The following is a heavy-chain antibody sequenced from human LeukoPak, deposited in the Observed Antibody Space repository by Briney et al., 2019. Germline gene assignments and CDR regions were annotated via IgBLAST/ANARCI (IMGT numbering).Heavy chain of an antibody. D-gene: IGHD6-13*01. CDR1: GFTFSLYA. V-gene: IGHV3-23*01. J-gene: IGHJ5*02. CDR3: ARDVLDVAAAGWGRPLDR. CDR2: ISAGTGVT. Sequence: PGGSLRLSCAASGFTFSLYAMTWVRQAPGKGLEWVSQISAGTGVTYYAQSVRGRFTISRDDSKNTLYLHMSGLRGEDTAVYYCARDVLDVAAAGWGRPLDRWGQGTRVTVSS.